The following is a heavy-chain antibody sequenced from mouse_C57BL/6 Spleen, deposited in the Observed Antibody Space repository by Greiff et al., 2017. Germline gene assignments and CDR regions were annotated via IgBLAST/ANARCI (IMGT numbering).Heavy chain of an antibody. Sequence: VQLQQSGTELVKPGASVKLSCKASGYTFTSYWMHWVKQRPGQGLEWIGNINPSNGGTNYNEKFKSKATLTVDKSSSTAYMQLSSLTSEDSAVYDCANYGSSWYFDVWGTGTTVTVSS. CDR2: INPSNGGT. D-gene: IGHD1-1*01. CDR1: GYTFTSYW. J-gene: IGHJ1*03. CDR3: ANYGSSWYFDV. V-gene: IGHV1-53*01.